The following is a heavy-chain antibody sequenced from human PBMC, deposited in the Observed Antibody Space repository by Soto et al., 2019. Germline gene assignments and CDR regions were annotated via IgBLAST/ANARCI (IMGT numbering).Heavy chain of an antibody. D-gene: IGHD3-10*01. V-gene: IGHV2-5*02. CDR2: ISWDDDK. CDR1: GFSLSTSGVG. Sequence: QITLKESGPTLVKPTQTLTLTCTFSGFSLSTSGVGVGWIRQPPGKALEWLALISWDDDKRYSPSLKSRLTLNKDTSKNQVVLTMTNVDPVYTATYYCAPSRIWFGTDWFDPWGQGTLVTVSS. CDR3: APSRIWFGTDWFDP. J-gene: IGHJ5*02.